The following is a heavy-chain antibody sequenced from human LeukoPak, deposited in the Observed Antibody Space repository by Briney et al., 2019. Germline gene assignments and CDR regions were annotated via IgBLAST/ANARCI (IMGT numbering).Heavy chain of an antibody. Sequence: GGSLRLSCAASGFNVSSNYMSWVRQAPGKGLEWVSIIYSGGSTYYADSVKGRFTISTDISKNTLYLQMNSLRAEDTAVYYCAREPTYSSSWYTSCDYWGQGTLVTVSS. D-gene: IGHD6-13*01. CDR2: IYSGGST. CDR1: GFNVSSNY. CDR3: AREPTYSSSWYTSCDY. J-gene: IGHJ4*02. V-gene: IGHV3-66*01.